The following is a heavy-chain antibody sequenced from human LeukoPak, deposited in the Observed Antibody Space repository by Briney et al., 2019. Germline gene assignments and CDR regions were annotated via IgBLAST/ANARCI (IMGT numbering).Heavy chain of an antibody. CDR2: ISGSGSNT. CDR1: GFTFSSYG. Sequence: GGSLRLSCAASGFTFSSYGMSWVRQAPGKGLEWVSAISGSGSNTKDADSVKGRFTISRDNSKNTLYLQMNSLRAEDTAVYYCAKAKYYYDRGVFDYWGQGTLVTVSS. D-gene: IGHD3-22*01. CDR3: AKAKYYYDRGVFDY. J-gene: IGHJ4*02. V-gene: IGHV3-23*01.